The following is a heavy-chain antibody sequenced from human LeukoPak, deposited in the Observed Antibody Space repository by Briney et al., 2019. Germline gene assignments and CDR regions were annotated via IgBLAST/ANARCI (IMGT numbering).Heavy chain of an antibody. J-gene: IGHJ4*02. D-gene: IGHD2-2*01. CDR1: GYTFTGYY. V-gene: IGHV1-2*06. Sequence: ASVKVSCKASGYTFTGYYMHWVRQAPGQGLEWMGRINPNSGGTNYAQKFQGRVTMTRDTSISTAYMELSGLRSDDTAVYYCARRYCSSTSSTPFDYWGQGTLVTVSS. CDR2: INPNSGGT. CDR3: ARRYCSSTSSTPFDY.